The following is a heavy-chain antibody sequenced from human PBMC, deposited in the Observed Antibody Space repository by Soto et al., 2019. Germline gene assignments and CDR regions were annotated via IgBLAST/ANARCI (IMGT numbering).Heavy chain of an antibody. CDR2: IRSKANSYAT. V-gene: IGHV3-73*02. CDR1: GFTFSGSA. Sequence: EVQLVESGGGLVQPGGSLKLSCAASGFTFSGSAMHWVRQASGKGLEWVGRIRSKANSYATAYAASVKGRFTISRDDSKNTAYLQMNSLKTEDTAVYYCTRLGVAGRPFDYWGQGTLVNVSS. CDR3: TRLGVAGRPFDY. J-gene: IGHJ4*02. D-gene: IGHD6-6*01.